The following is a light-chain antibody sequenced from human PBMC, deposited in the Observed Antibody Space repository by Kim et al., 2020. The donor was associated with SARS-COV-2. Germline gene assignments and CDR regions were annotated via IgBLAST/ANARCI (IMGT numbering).Light chain of an antibody. CDR2: QDS. CDR1: KLGDKY. Sequence: SYELTQPHSVSVSPGQTASITCSGDKLGDKYACWYQQKPGQSPVLVIYQDSKRPSGIPERFSGSNSGNTATLTISGTQAMDEADYYCQAWDSRTVVLGGG. J-gene: IGLJ2*01. CDR3: QAWDSRTVV. V-gene: IGLV3-1*01.